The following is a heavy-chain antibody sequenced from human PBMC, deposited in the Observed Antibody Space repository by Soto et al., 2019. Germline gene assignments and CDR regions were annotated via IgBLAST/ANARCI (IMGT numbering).Heavy chain of an antibody. CDR2: ISAYNGNT. CDR3: ARQPVVGTAFFDY. CDR1: GYTFTSYG. Sequence: QVQLVQSGAEVKKPGASVKVSCKASGYTFTSYGISWVRQAPGQGLEWMGWISAYNGNTNYAPKAQGSATMTTDTSTITAPMELRSLRSDDPAVYYCARQPVVGTAFFDYWGQGTLVTVSS. J-gene: IGHJ4*02. V-gene: IGHV1-18*01. D-gene: IGHD6-19*01.